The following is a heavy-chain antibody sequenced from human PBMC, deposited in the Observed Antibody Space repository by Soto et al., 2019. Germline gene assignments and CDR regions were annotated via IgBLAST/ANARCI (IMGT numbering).Heavy chain of an antibody. CDR2: INPNSGGT. V-gene: IGHV1-2*04. CDR3: ARDLAIAAAVYYFDY. Sequence: GASVKASCKASGYTFTGYYMHWVRQAPGQGLEWMGWINPNSGGTNYAQKFQGWVTMTRDTSISTTYMELSRLRSDDTAVYYCARDLAIAAAVYYFDYWGPGTLVTVSS. J-gene: IGHJ4*02. D-gene: IGHD6-13*01. CDR1: GYTFTGYY.